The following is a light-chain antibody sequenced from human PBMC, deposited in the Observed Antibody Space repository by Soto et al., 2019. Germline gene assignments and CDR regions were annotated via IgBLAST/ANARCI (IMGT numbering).Light chain of an antibody. V-gene: IGLV2-18*01. CDR3: GLDTRSSNVA. CDR1: SSDVGAYNR. Sequence: QSALTQPPSVSASPGQSVTIPCTATSSDVGAYNRVSWYQQYPGTPPKLMISEVNNRPSGVPDRFSGSKSGNTASLTISGLQAEDEADYYCGLDTRSSNVAFGGETKLTV. J-gene: IGLJ2*01. CDR2: EVN.